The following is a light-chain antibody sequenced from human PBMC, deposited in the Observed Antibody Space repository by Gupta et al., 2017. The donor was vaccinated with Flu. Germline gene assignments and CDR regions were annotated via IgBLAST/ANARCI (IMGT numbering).Light chain of an antibody. Sequence: SALPQPASVSGSPGQSITISCTGTNRDIGDYNYVSWYQQHPGKAPKLVISEVNIRPSVLSSRFAGSKSANTASLTISGLQPEDEADYYCSSYAAVSTLVFGRGTKVTVL. CDR3: SSYAAVSTLV. CDR1: NRDIGDYNY. CDR2: EVN. V-gene: IGLV2-14*01. J-gene: IGLJ3*02.